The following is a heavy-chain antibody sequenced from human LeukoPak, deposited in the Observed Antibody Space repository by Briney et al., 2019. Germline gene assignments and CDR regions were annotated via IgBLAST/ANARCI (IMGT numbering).Heavy chain of an antibody. CDR2: IYYSGST. Sequence: SQTLSLTCTVSGGSISSGGYYWSWIRQHPGKGLEWIGYIYYSGSTYYNPSLKSRITISVDTSKNQFSLKLSSVTAADTAVYYCARVSRGSGYSRYYYYYYMDVWGKGTTVTVSS. CDR1: GGSISSGGYY. V-gene: IGHV4-31*03. J-gene: IGHJ6*03. D-gene: IGHD3-3*01. CDR3: ARVSRGSGYSRYYYYYYMDV.